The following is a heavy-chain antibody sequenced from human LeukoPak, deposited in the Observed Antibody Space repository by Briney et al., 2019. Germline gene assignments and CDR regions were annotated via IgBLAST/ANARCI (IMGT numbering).Heavy chain of an antibody. D-gene: IGHD3-3*01. J-gene: IGHJ4*02. V-gene: IGHV1-69*05. Sequence: ASVKVSCKASGGTLSSYAISWVRQAPGQGLEWMGRIIPIFGTANYAQKFQGRVTITTDESTSTAYMELSSLRSEDTAVYYCARDDITIFGVVTPPGFDYWGQGTLVTVSS. CDR2: IIPIFGTA. CDR1: GGTLSSYA. CDR3: ARDDITIFGVVTPPGFDY.